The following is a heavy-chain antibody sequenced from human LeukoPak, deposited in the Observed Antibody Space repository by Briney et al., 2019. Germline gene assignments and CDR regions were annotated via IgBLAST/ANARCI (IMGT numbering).Heavy chain of an antibody. CDR3: AKDIAAAGTGWYFDL. CDR1: GVTFSGYS. J-gene: IGHJ2*01. V-gene: IGHV3-21*04. Sequence: EGSLRLSCAASGVTFSGYSMNWVRQAPGKGLEWVSAITATSLHTYYADSVKGRFAISRDNAKNSLYLQMNSLRAEDTALYYCAKDIAAAGTGWYFDLWGRGTLVTVSS. D-gene: IGHD6-13*01. CDR2: ITATSLHT.